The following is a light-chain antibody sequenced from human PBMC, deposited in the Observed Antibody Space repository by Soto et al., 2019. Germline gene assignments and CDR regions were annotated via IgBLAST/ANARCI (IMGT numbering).Light chain of an antibody. Sequence: EIVLTQSPGTLSLSPGERATLSCRASQSFHTNYLAWYQQRPGQAPRLLIYAASRRASGIPARFSGSGSGTEFTLNISSLQSEDFAVYYCQHYNNWLGTFGGGTKVEIK. CDR1: QSFHTN. CDR2: AAS. CDR3: QHYNNWLGT. J-gene: IGKJ4*01. V-gene: IGKV3D-15*01.